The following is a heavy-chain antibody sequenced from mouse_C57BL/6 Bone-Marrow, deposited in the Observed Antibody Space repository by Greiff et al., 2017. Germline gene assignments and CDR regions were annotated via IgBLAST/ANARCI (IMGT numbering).Heavy chain of an antibody. D-gene: IGHD2-1*01. CDR2: IYPGGGYT. J-gene: IGHJ4*01. CDR3: ARGDGNYPYYAMDY. V-gene: IGHV1-63*01. CDR1: GYTFTNYW. Sequence: QVQLQQSGAELVRPGTSVKMSCKASGYTFTNYWIGWAKQRPGHGLEWIGDIYPGGGYTNSNEKFKGKATLTADKSSSTAYMQFSSLTSEDSAIYYCARGDGNYPYYAMDYWGQGTSVTVSS.